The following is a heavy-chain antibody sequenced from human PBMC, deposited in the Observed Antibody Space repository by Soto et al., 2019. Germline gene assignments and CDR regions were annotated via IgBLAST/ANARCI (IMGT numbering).Heavy chain of an antibody. CDR1: GFTFSTYS. Sequence: EVQLVESGGGLVKPGGSLRLSCAASGFTFSTYSMNWVRQVPGKGLEWVSSISSSSNYIYYGDSVKGRFTISRDNARNSLYLQMNSLRAEDTAVYYCAREETAMVISPFDIWGQGTMVTVSS. J-gene: IGHJ3*02. CDR3: AREETAMVISPFDI. D-gene: IGHD5-18*01. V-gene: IGHV3-21*01. CDR2: ISSSSNYI.